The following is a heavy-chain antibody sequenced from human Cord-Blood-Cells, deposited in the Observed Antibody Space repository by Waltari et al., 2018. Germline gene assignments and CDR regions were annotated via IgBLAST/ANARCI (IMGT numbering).Heavy chain of an antibody. CDR3: ARGGVARSSSWRKSFVP. CDR1: GGSFSGYY. V-gene: IGHV4-34*01. J-gene: IGHJ5*02. D-gene: IGHD6-6*01. CDR2: INHSGST. Sequence: QVQLQQWGAGLLKPSETLSLTCAVYGGSFSGYYWSWIRQPPGKGLEWIGEINHSGSTHYNPSLKSRVTISVDTSKNHFSLKLSSVTAADTAVYYCARGGVARSSSWRKSFVPWGQGTLVTVSS.